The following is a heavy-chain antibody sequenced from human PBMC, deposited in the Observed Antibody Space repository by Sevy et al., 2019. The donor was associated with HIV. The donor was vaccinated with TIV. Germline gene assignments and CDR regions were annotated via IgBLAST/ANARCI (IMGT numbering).Heavy chain of an antibody. CDR2: IIPISATA. V-gene: IGHV1-69*13. D-gene: IGHD3-22*01. CDR3: ASTDYYDSDGYYLYAFDI. J-gene: IGHJ3*02. CDR1: GGTFSSYA. Sequence: ASVKVSCKAFGGTFSSYAISWVRQAPGQGLEWMGGIIPISATANYAQKFQGRVTITADESTSTAYMEMSGLRSEDTXVYYCASTDYYDSDGYYLYAFDIWGQGTVVTVSS.